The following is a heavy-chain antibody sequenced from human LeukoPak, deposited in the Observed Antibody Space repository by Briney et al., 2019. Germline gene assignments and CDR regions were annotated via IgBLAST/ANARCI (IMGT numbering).Heavy chain of an antibody. CDR2: INPSGGST. CDR3: ARDPWGRGYCSTTSCQNLGGNDAFDI. J-gene: IGHJ3*02. D-gene: IGHD2-2*01. CDR1: GYTFTTYY. Sequence: ASVKVSCKASGYTFTTYYMHWVRQAPGQGLEWMGIINPSGGSTSYAQKFQGRVTMTRDTSTSTVYMELSSLRSEDTAVYYCARDPWGRGYCSTTSCQNLGGNDAFDIWGQGTMVTVPS. V-gene: IGHV1-46*01.